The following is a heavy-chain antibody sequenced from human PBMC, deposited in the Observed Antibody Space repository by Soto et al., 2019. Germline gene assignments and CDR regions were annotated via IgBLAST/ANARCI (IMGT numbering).Heavy chain of an antibody. J-gene: IGHJ5*02. CDR1: GYTLTELS. CDR2: FDPEDGET. Sequence: ASVKVSCKVSGYTLTELSMHWVRQAPGKGLEWMGGFDPEDGETIYAQKFQGRVTMTEDTSTDAAYMELSSLRSEDTAVYYCASLPPGIAVAGHNWFDPWGQGTLVTVSS. CDR3: ASLPPGIAVAGHNWFDP. D-gene: IGHD6-19*01. V-gene: IGHV1-24*01.